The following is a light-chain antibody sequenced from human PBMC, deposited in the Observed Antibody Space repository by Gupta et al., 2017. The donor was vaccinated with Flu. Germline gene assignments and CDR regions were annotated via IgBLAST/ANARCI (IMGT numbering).Light chain of an antibody. J-gene: IGLJ7*01. CDR3: AAWDDSLSGCV. V-gene: IGLV1-47*01. Sequence: QSVLTQPPTASGTPGQRVTISCSGSSSNIGSNYVYWYQQLPGTAPKLLIDRNNQRPSGVLDRFSGSTSGTYAYRAISGLRSEDEADDYWAAWDDSLSGCVFGGGTQLTVL. CDR2: RNN. CDR1: SSNIGSNY.